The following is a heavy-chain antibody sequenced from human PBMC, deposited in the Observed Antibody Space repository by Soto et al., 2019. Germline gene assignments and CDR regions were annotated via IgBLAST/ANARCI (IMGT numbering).Heavy chain of an antibody. CDR2: IKSKTDGGTT. V-gene: IGHV3-15*01. CDR3: TTDLPYGSGSYRYYYYIMDV. J-gene: IGHJ6*02. CDR1: GFTFSNAW. Sequence: GGSLRLSCAASGFTFSNAWMSWVRQAPGKGLEWVGRIKSKTDGGTTDYAAPVKGRFTISTDDSKNTLYLQMNSLKTEDTAVYYCTTDLPYGSGSYRYYYYIMDVWGQGTTVTAP. D-gene: IGHD3-10*01.